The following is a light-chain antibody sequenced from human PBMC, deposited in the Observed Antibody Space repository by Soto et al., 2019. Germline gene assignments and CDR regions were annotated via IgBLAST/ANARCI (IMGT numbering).Light chain of an antibody. CDR3: SSYTSSSPYV. J-gene: IGLJ1*01. CDR1: SSDVGGYDY. CDR2: DVS. Sequence: QSVLTQPASVSGSTGQSITISCTGTSSDVGGYDYVSWYQQHPGKAPKLMIYDVSNRPSGVSDRFSGSKSGNTASLTISGLQAEDEADYYCSSYTSSSPYVFGTVTKVTVL. V-gene: IGLV2-14*01.